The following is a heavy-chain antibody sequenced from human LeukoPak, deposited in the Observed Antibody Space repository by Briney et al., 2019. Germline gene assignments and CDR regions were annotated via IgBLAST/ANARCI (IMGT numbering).Heavy chain of an antibody. CDR2: TYTGGNS. V-gene: IGHV3-53*01. CDR1: GFTVSSIH. Sequence: GGSPRLSCAASGFTVSSIHMVWVRQAPGKGLEWVSVTYTGGNSYYADSVKGRFIISRDISKNTLYLQMNSLRAEDSALYYCARGGRGSAAVVAPRSFDIWGQGTMVTVSS. CDR3: ARGGRGSAAVVAPRSFDI. J-gene: IGHJ3*02. D-gene: IGHD3-22*01.